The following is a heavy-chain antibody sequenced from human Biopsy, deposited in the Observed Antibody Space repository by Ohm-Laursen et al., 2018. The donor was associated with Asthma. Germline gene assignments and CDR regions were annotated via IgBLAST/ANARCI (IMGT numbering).Heavy chain of an antibody. CDR1: GGTFNTYV. Sequence: GASVKVSCKLPGGTFNTYVIGWVRQAPGQGLEWMGRINSVFGTTTYPQKFQDRVTITADDSTGTVYMELSSLRSEDTAVYYCARKAGSCISRTCYSLDFWGQGTLVTVSS. CDR2: INSVFGTT. J-gene: IGHJ4*02. D-gene: IGHD2-2*01. CDR3: ARKAGSCISRTCYSLDF. V-gene: IGHV1-69*13.